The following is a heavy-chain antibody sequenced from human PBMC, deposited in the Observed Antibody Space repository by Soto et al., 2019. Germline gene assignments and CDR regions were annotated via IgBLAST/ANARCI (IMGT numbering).Heavy chain of an antibody. D-gene: IGHD2-15*01. Sequence: GESLKISCKGSGYSFTSYWISWVRQMPGKGLEWMGRIDPSDSYTNYSPSFQGHVTISADKSISTAYLQWSSLKASDTATYYCARLRYCSGGNCYGAYWAQGTLDIVSS. J-gene: IGHJ4*02. CDR1: GYSFTSYW. CDR2: IDPSDSYT. CDR3: ARLRYCSGGNCYGAY. V-gene: IGHV5-10-1*01.